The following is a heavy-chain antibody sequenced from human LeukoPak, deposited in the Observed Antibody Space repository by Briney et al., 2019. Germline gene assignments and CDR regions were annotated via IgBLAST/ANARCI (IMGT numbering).Heavy chain of an antibody. D-gene: IGHD6-13*01. CDR1: GFTFSSYA. V-gene: IGHV3-23*01. J-gene: IGHJ4*02. Sequence: GGSLRLSCAASGFTFSSYAMTWVRQAPGKGLGWVSTITSSGGNTYYADSVKGRFTISRDNSKNTLYLQMNSLRAEDTAIYYCANPLVRSSWLLDYWGRGTLVTVSA. CDR3: ANPLVRSSWLLDY. CDR2: ITSSGGNT.